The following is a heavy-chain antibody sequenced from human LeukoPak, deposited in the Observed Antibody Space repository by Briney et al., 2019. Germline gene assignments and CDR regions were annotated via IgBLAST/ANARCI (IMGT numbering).Heavy chain of an antibody. J-gene: IGHJ4*02. Sequence: GGSLRLSCAASGFALNKYWMHWVRQTPGKGLVWVSRINGDGSTTSYADSVKGGFTISRDNAKNTLYLQMSSLRAEDTAVYYCATGNYYDSRGYYTFGHWGQGTLVTVSS. CDR1: GFALNKYW. CDR2: INGDGSTT. CDR3: ATGNYYDSRGYYTFGH. D-gene: IGHD3-22*01. V-gene: IGHV3-74*01.